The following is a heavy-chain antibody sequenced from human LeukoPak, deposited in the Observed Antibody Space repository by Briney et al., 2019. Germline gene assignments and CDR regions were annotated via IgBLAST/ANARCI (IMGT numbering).Heavy chain of an antibody. V-gene: IGHV1-2*02. D-gene: IGHD6-6*01. J-gene: IGHJ4*02. CDR1: GYTFTGYY. CDR3: AREYSSSSGRLYDY. CDR2: IAPNSGGT. Sequence: ASVKVSCKASGYTFTGYYIHWVRQAPGQGLEWMGWIAPNSGGTNYAQKFQGRVTMTRDTSINTAYMELNRLTSDDTAVYCCAREYSSSSGRLYDYWGLGTLVTVSS.